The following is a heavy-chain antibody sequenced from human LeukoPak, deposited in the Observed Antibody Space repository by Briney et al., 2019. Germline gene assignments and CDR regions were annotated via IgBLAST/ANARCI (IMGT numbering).Heavy chain of an antibody. V-gene: IGHV4-34*01. J-gene: IGHJ3*02. Sequence: PSETLSLTCAVYGGSFSGYYWSWIRQPPGKGLEWIGEINHSGSTNCNPSLKSRLIISVDTSKNQFSLKLISVTAADTAVYYCARVRGNYYYDSSGYPRVHAFDMWGQGTMVTVSS. CDR2: INHSGST. D-gene: IGHD3-22*01. CDR3: ARVRGNYYYDSSGYPRVHAFDM. CDR1: GGSFSGYY.